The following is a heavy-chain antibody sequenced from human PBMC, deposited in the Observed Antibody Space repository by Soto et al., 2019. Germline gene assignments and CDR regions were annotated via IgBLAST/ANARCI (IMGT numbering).Heavy chain of an antibody. Sequence: QVQLMQSGAEAKKPGASVKVSCKTSGYTFSSYGISWVRLATGQGIEWMGWISPNNDNTKHAQKFQGSLTMTTDTSTSTAYMELRSLRYDDTAVYYCARAFLTRVTTVAVWHFDPWGQGTLVTVSS. CDR3: ARAFLTRVTTVAVWHFDP. J-gene: IGHJ5*02. D-gene: IGHD4-17*01. CDR2: ISPNNDNT. V-gene: IGHV1-18*01. CDR1: GYTFSSYG.